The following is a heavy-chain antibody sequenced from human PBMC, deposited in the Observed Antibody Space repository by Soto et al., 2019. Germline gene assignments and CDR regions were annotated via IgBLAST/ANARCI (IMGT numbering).Heavy chain of an antibody. J-gene: IGHJ5*02. CDR3: ASGVVVAATSSWFDP. CDR2: IYYSGST. D-gene: IGHD2-15*01. Sequence: PSETLSLTCTVSGGSISSGDYYWSWIRQPPGKGLEWIGYIYYSGSTYYNPSLKSRVTISVDTSKNQFSLKLSSVTAADTAVYYCASGVVVAATSSWFDPWGQGTLVTVSS. CDR1: GGSISSGDYY. V-gene: IGHV4-30-4*01.